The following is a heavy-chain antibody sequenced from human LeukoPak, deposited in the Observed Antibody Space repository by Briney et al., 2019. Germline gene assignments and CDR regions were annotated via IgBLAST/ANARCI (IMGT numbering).Heavy chain of an antibody. J-gene: IGHJ6*04. D-gene: IGHD4-17*01. CDR1: GYTFTSYG. Sequence: ASVKVSCKASGYTFTSYGTSWVRQAPGQGLEWVGWISAYNGNTNYAQKLQGRVTMTTDTSTSTAYMELRSLRSDDTAVYYCARDRGMTTVTTTYYYGMDVWGKGTTVTVSS. V-gene: IGHV1-18*01. CDR3: ARDRGMTTVTTTYYYGMDV. CDR2: ISAYNGNT.